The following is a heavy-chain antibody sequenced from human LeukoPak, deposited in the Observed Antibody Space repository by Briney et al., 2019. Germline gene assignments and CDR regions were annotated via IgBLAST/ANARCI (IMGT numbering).Heavy chain of an antibody. D-gene: IGHD3-9*01. CDR1: GGSISSSSYY. CDR3: ARQYYDILTGYYMIDYFDY. V-gene: IGHV4-39*01. J-gene: IGHJ4*02. Sequence: KPSETLSLTCTVSGGSISSSSYYWGWIRQPPGKGLEWIGSIYYSGSTYYNPSLKSRVTISVDTSKNQFSLKLSSVTAADTAVYYCARQYYDILTGYYMIDYFDYWGQGTLVTVSS. CDR2: IYYSGST.